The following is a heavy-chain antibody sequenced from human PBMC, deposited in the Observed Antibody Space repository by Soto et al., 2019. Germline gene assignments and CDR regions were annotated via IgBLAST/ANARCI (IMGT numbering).Heavy chain of an antibody. CDR1: GNSISGGSCC. D-gene: IGHD3-22*01. J-gene: IGHJ4*02. Sequence: TMSLTCPVSGNSISGGSCCLSWILQNPGKGLEWIGYIYYIGSTYYNPSLKSRVTISVDTSKNQFSLKLSSVTAADTAVYYCAVDSSGYYYFDDWGQGTLVTFSS. CDR2: IYYIGST. V-gene: IGHV4-31*03. CDR3: AVDSSGYYYFDD.